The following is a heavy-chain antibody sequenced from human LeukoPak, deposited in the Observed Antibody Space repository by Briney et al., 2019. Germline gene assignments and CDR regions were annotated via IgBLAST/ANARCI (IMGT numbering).Heavy chain of an antibody. CDR1: GDSISNSRYS. CDR3: ARLRGSYGGDAFDI. J-gene: IGHJ3*02. Sequence: SETLSLTCTVSGDSISNSRYSWGWIRQPPGKGLEWIGTTSYSGSAYYNPSLKSRVTISVDTSKNQFSLKLSTVTAADTAVFYCARLRGSYGGDAFDIWGQGTMVTVSS. CDR2: TSYSGSA. V-gene: IGHV4-39*01. D-gene: IGHD1-26*01.